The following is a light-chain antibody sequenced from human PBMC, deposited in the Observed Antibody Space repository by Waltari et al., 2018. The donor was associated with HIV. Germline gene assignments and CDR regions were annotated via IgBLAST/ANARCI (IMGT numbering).Light chain of an antibody. V-gene: IGKV4-1*01. CDR2: WES. Sequence: DIVMTQSPDSLAVSLGERATNNCKSSRSVLYISNNRNHIAWYQQKPGQPPRLLIDWESTRESGVPDRFSGSGSGTDFTLTISSLQAEDVAVYYCQQYYSRPWNFGPGTKVDIK. CDR3: QQYYSRPWN. CDR1: RSVLYISNNRNH. J-gene: IGKJ3*01.